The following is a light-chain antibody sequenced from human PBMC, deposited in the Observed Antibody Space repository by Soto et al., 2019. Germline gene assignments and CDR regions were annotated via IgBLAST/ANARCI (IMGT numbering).Light chain of an antibody. CDR2: DAS. V-gene: IGKV1-5*01. Sequence: DIKMTQSPSTLSASVGDRVTITCRASQNIRNYLAWYLHQPGKVPRLLIYDASTLESGVPSRFSGSGSGTDFTLTISSLQPDDFGTDYCQQFDTYRTFGQGTIVDIK. J-gene: IGKJ1*01. CDR1: QNIRNY. CDR3: QQFDTYRT.